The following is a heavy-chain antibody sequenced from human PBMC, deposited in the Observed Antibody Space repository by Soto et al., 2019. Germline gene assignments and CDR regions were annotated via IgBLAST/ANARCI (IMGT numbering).Heavy chain of an antibody. CDR3: ARTSGYYDFWSGYLSIDY. V-gene: IGHV6-1*01. CDR1: GDSVSSNSAA. J-gene: IGHJ4*02. Sequence: SQTLSLTCAISGDSVSSNSAAWNWIRQSPSRGLEWLGRTYYRSKWYNDYAVSVKSRITINPDTSKNQFSLQLNSVTPEDTAVYYCARTSGYYDFWSGYLSIDYWGQGTLVTVSS. CDR2: TYYRSKWYN. D-gene: IGHD3-3*01.